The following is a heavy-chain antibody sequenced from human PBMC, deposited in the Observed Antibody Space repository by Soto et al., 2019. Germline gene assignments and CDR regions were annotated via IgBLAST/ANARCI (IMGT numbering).Heavy chain of an antibody. D-gene: IGHD6-6*01. CDR1: GYSFTSYW. CDR2: IDPSDSYT. CDR3: ARHGDSIAARNNWFDP. V-gene: IGHV5-10-1*01. J-gene: IGHJ5*02. Sequence: GESLKISCKGSGYSFTSYWIGWVRQMPGKGLEWMGRIDPSDSYTNYSPSFQGHVTISADKSISTAYLQWSSLKASDTAMYYCARHGDSIAARNNWFDPWGQGTLVTVSS.